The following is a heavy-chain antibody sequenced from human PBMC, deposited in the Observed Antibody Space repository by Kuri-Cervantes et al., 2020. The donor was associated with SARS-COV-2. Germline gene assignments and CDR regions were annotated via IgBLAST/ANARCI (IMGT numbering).Heavy chain of an antibody. CDR1: GYTFTSYD. J-gene: IGHJ6*02. Sequence: ASVEVSCKASGYTFTSYDINWVRQATGQGLEWMGWMNPNSGNTGYAQKFQGRVTMTRNTSISTAYMELSSLRSEDTAVHYCARRFYGSSWYNYYYYGMDVWGQGTTVTVSS. CDR2: MNPNSGNT. V-gene: IGHV1-8*01. CDR3: ARRFYGSSWYNYYYYGMDV. D-gene: IGHD6-13*01.